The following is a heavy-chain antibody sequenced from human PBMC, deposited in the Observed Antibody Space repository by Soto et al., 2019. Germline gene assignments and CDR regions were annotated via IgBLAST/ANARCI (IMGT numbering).Heavy chain of an antibody. Sequence: EVQLLESGGGLVQPGGSLRLSCAASGFTFSSYAMSWVRQAPGKGLEWVSAISGSGGSTYYADSVKGRFTISRDHSKNTLYLQMNSLRAEDTAVYYCARSSSSGWFLGAWYFDLLGRGTLVTVSS. CDR3: ARSSSSGWFLGAWYFDL. CDR1: GFTFSSYA. CDR2: ISGSGGST. D-gene: IGHD6-19*01. V-gene: IGHV3-23*01. J-gene: IGHJ2*01.